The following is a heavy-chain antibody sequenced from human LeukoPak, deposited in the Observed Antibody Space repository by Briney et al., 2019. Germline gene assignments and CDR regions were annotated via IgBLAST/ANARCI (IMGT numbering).Heavy chain of an antibody. CDR1: GFTFKNYA. Sequence: GGSLRLSCEASGFTFKNYAMSWVRQAPGKGLEWVSGLSGSGAATFYADSVKGRFTISRDNSNSTLYLRLNSLRAEDTAVYYCAREGVVVSAAVDYWGQGTLVTVSS. J-gene: IGHJ4*02. D-gene: IGHD2-2*01. V-gene: IGHV3-23*01. CDR2: LSGSGAAT. CDR3: AREGVVVSAAVDY.